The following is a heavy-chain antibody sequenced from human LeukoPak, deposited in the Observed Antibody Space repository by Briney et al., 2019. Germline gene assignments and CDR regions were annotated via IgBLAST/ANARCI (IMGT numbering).Heavy chain of an antibody. CDR1: GGSIGNYH. Sequence: SETLSLTCSVSGGSIGNYHWSWIRQPAGKGLEWIGQIHASGTTNYYPPLKSRLTMSIHTPENQVSLTVTSVTAADSALYYCARRDTNSGWSFDFWGQGALVLVSS. CDR3: ARRDTNSGWSFDF. V-gene: IGHV4-4*07. CDR2: IHASGTT. D-gene: IGHD5-12*01. J-gene: IGHJ4*02.